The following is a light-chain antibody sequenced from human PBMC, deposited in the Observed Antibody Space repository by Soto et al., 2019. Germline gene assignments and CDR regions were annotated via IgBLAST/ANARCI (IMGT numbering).Light chain of an antibody. Sequence: EFVLTQSPGTLSLSPGERATLSCRASQTVRNNHLAWYQQKPGQAPRLLIYDASSRATGIPDRFSGGGSGTDFTLTISSLQPDDFATYYCQQYNSYSTFGQGTKVDI. CDR3: QQYNSYST. CDR2: DAS. CDR1: QTVRNNH. V-gene: IGKV3-20*01. J-gene: IGKJ1*01.